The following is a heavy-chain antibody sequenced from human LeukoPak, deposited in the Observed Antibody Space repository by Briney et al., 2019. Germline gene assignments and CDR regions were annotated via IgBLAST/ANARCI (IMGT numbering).Heavy chain of an antibody. V-gene: IGHV1-2*02. D-gene: IGHD3-10*01. Sequence: ASVKVSCKASGYTFIGYYIHWVRQAPGQGLEWMGWINPNSGGTNYAQRFQGRVTMTRDTSITTAYMELTRLTSDDTAVYYCARGGHIRGRAFDFWGQGTMVTVSS. CDR3: ARGGHIRGRAFDF. CDR2: INPNSGGT. J-gene: IGHJ3*01. CDR1: GYTFIGYY.